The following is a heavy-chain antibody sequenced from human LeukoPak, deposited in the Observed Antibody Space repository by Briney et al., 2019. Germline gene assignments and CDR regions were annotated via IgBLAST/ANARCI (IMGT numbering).Heavy chain of an antibody. CDR3: ARLRIVGATTIDY. D-gene: IGHD1-26*01. CDR2: IYYSGST. Sequence: SETLSLXCTVSGGSISSSSYYWVGIRQPPGKGLEWIGSIYYSGSTYYNPSLKSRVTISVDTSKNQFSLKLSSVTAADTAVYYCARLRIVGATTIDYWGQGTLVTVSS. V-gene: IGHV4-39*01. J-gene: IGHJ4*02. CDR1: GGSISSSSYY.